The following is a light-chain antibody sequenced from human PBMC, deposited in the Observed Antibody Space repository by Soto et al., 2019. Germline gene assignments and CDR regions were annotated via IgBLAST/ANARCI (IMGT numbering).Light chain of an antibody. Sequence: IALTHSPASLCSFPRHRVNLSCRASQYINTRLAWYQHRPGQAPRLLIYQTSIRAAGIPARFSGSGSGRDFTLTISRLEPEDFAVYYCQQYGSSGTFGQGTKVDIK. V-gene: IGKV3-20*01. CDR1: QYINTR. CDR3: QQYGSSGT. J-gene: IGKJ1*01. CDR2: QTS.